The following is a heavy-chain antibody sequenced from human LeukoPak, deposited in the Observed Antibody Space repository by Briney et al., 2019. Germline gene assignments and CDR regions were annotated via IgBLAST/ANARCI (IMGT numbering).Heavy chain of an antibody. CDR3: ARSSMFRGVTVDY. Sequence: SETLSLTCTVSGGSINSSSYYCGWIRQPPGKALEWIGSIYHSGYTYYNPSLKSRVTISVDTSKNQFSLKLRSVTAAGTAVYYCARSSMFRGVTVDYWGQGTLVTVSS. CDR1: GGSINSSSYY. D-gene: IGHD3-10*01. CDR2: IYHSGYT. V-gene: IGHV4-39*01. J-gene: IGHJ4*02.